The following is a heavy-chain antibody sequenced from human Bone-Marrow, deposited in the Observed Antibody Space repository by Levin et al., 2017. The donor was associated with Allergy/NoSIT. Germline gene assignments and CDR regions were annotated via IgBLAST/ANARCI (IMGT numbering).Heavy chain of an antibody. J-gene: IGHJ4*02. Sequence: SETLYLTCTVSGGSISSGGYYWSWIRQHPGKGLEWIGYIDYSGTTYYNPSLKSRLTISKDTSKNQFSLQLSSVTAADTAVYYCARLDSTWYTPYYFDHWGQGTLVTVSS. CDR2: IDYSGTT. CDR1: GGSISSGGYY. V-gene: IGHV4-31*03. CDR3: ARLDSTWYTPYYFDH. D-gene: IGHD6-13*01.